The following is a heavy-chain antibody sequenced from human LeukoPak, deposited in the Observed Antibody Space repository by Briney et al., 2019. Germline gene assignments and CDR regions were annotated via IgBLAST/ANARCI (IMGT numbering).Heavy chain of an antibody. CDR3: ARVTYSIFDY. D-gene: IGHD2-21*01. J-gene: IGHJ4*02. CDR2: LYHSGST. CDR1: GYSISSGYY. Sequence: SETLSLTCAVSGYSISSGYYWGWVRQPPGKGLEWIANLYHSGSTYYNPSLKSRVTISVDTSKNQFSLKLSSVTAADTAVYYCARVTYSIFDYWGQGTLVTVSS. V-gene: IGHV4-38-2*01.